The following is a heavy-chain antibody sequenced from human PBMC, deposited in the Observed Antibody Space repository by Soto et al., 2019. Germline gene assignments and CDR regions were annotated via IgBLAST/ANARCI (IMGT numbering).Heavy chain of an antibody. J-gene: IGHJ4*02. CDR3: ARDVRGIAVAGTSYFFDY. CDR2: INAGNGNT. D-gene: IGHD6-19*01. V-gene: IGHV1-3*01. CDR1: GYTFTSSA. Sequence: ASVNLSRTASGYTFTSSAMHSVRQAPGQRLEWMGWINAGNGNTKYSQKFQGRVTITRDTSASTAYMELSSLRSEDTAVYYCARDVRGIAVAGTSYFFDYWGQGTLVTVSS.